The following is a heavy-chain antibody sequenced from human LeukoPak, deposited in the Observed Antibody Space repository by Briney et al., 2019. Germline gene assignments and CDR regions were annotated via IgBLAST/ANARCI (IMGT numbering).Heavy chain of an antibody. D-gene: IGHD6-19*01. Sequence: GGSLRLSCAASGFTFSSYAMSWVRQAPGKGLEWVSSISGGGGSTCYADSVKGRFTFSRDNSKNTLYLQMNSLRAEDTAVYYCVEASSGWYNFDDWGQGTLVTVSP. CDR3: VEASSGWYNFDD. V-gene: IGHV3-23*01. CDR1: GFTFSSYA. J-gene: IGHJ4*02. CDR2: ISGGGGST.